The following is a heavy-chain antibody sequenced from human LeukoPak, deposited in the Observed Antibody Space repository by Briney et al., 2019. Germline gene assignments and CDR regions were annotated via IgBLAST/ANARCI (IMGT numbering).Heavy chain of an antibody. Sequence: GASVKVSCKASGYTFTGFYIHWVRQASGEGPQWMGWVNPNSGGTNYAKKFQGRVTLTRDTSITTAYMELSSLRSDDTAVYYCATSDLRFGFGDWFDPWGQGTLVTVSS. CDR3: ATSDLRFGFGDWFDP. CDR1: GYTFTGFY. V-gene: IGHV1-2*02. CDR2: VNPNSGGT. J-gene: IGHJ5*02. D-gene: IGHD3-10*01.